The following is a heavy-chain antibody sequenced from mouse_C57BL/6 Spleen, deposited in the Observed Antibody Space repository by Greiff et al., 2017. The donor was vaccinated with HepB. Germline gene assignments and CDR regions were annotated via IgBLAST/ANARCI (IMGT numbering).Heavy chain of an antibody. Sequence: EVQLQQSGPELVKPGASVKISCKASGYTFTDYYMNWVKQSHGKSLEWIGDINPNNGGTSYNQKFKGKATLTVDKSSSTAYMELRSLTSEDSAVYYCARDGSSLYWYFGVWGTGTTVTVSS. J-gene: IGHJ1*03. CDR2: INPNNGGT. V-gene: IGHV1-26*01. CDR1: GYTFTDYY. D-gene: IGHD1-1*01. CDR3: ARDGSSLYWYFGV.